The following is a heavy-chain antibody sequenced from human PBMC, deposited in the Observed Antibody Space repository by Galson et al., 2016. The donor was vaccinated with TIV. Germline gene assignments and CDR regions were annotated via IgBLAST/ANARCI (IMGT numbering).Heavy chain of an antibody. CDR2: IYCDDDE. CDR3: ARLPNKFYSGMAV. Sequence: PALVKPTQTLTLTCTFSGFSLTTSGVGVGWIRQPPGKALEWLAHIYCDDDESYNLSLKSRLTITKATYKKQVVLTLTNMDPVDTATYYCARLPNKFYSGMAVWGQGTTVTVSS. J-gene: IGHJ6*02. V-gene: IGHV2-5*02. CDR1: GFSLTTSGVG.